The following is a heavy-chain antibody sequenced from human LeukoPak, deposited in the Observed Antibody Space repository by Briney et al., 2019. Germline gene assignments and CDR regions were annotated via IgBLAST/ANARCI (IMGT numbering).Heavy chain of an antibody. CDR2: INHSGST. J-gene: IGHJ4*02. D-gene: IGHD6-19*01. CDR3: ARHNNGWYIDY. Sequence: SETLSLTCAVYGGSFSGYYWSWIRQPPGKGLEWIGEINHSGSTNYNPSLKSRVTIPVDTSKNQFSLKLSSVTAADTAVYYCARHNNGWYIDYWGQGTLVTVSS. CDR1: GGSFSGYY. V-gene: IGHV4-34*01.